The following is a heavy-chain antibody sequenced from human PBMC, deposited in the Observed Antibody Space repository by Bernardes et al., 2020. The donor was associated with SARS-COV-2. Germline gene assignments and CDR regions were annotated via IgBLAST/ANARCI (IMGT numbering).Heavy chain of an antibody. Sequence: ETLSLTCAVYGGSVSGYYWSWIRQPPGKGPEWIGESSHSGSTNYNPSLKSRVTISVDTSKNQFSLKLSSVTAADTAVYYCARKGGDYWGQGTVVTVSS. J-gene: IGHJ4*02. D-gene: IGHD3-16*01. CDR3: ARKGGDY. CDR2: SSHSGST. CDR1: GGSVSGYY. V-gene: IGHV4-34*01.